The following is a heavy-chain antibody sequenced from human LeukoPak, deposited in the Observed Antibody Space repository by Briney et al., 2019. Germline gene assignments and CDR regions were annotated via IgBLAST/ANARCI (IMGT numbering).Heavy chain of an antibody. J-gene: IGHJ3*02. Sequence: GGSLRLSCAASGFTFSNAWMRWVRQAPGKGLEWVGRLKSKTDGGTTDYAAPVKGRFTISRDDSKNTLYLQMNSLKTEDTAVYYCQGSGSYYNGDAFDIWGQGTMVTVSS. D-gene: IGHD3-10*01. CDR2: LKSKTDGGTT. CDR1: GFTFSNAW. CDR3: QGSGSYYNGDAFDI. V-gene: IGHV3-15*01.